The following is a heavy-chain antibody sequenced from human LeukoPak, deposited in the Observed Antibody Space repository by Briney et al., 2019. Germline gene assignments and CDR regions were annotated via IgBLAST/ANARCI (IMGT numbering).Heavy chain of an antibody. V-gene: IGHV3-20*04. CDR2: LNEDGRTT. Sequence: PGGSLRLSCAASGFTFDDYAMSWVRQAPGKGLEWVSRLNEDGRTTTYADPVQGRFTIYRDNSKNTLYLQMNSLRAEDTALYYCARDLGGIAGSWGQGALVTVSS. D-gene: IGHD1-26*01. CDR1: GFTFDDYA. J-gene: IGHJ1*01. CDR3: ARDLGGIAGS.